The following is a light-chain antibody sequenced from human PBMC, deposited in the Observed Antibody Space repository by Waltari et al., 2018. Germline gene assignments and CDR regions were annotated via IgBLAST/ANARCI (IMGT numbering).Light chain of an antibody. Sequence: VMTQSPAILSVSPGVSVTLSCRANQSLTSNLAWYQQKPGQPPRLLIFGASTRATGVSDRFSGSGTTTQFSLTISSLQPEDFAIYFCQQYNRWPSTFGQGTKLDIK. CDR1: QSLTSN. J-gene: IGKJ2*01. CDR2: GAS. CDR3: QQYNRWPST. V-gene: IGKV3-15*01.